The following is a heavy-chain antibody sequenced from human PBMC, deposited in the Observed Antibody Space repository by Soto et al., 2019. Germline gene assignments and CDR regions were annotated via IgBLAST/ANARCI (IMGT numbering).Heavy chain of an antibody. CDR1: GFTFDDYA. CDR2: INWNSGSR. J-gene: IGHJ4*02. D-gene: IGHD6-19*01. CDR3: AKSGLNDHASGIPPPAGCDH. V-gene: IGHV3-9*01. Sequence: GGSLRLSCVASGFTFDDYAMHWVRQAPGKGLEWVSGINWNSGSRGYADSVKGRFTISRDSAKNSLYLQMNSLRTEDTALYYCAKSGLNDHASGIPPPAGCDHWGQGTLVTVSS.